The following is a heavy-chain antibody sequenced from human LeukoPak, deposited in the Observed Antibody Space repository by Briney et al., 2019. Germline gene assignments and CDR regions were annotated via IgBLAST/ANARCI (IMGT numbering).Heavy chain of an antibody. Sequence: GGSLRLSCAASGFTFSNYAMHWVRQAPGKGPEWVALISYDGSNKNYADSVKARFSISRDNSMNTLYLQMNSLRPEDTAVYYCAKQGLVPATAGDWGQGTLVTVSS. CDR2: ISYDGSNK. J-gene: IGHJ4*02. CDR3: AKQGLVPATAGD. V-gene: IGHV3-30*04. D-gene: IGHD2-2*01. CDR1: GFTFSNYA.